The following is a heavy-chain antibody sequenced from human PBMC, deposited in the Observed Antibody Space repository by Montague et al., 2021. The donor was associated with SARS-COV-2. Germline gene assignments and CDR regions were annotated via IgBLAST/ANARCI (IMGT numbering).Heavy chain of an antibody. CDR1: GFTFTHYE. CDR3: ARDREYCSSASCYDIYYGMDV. Sequence: SLRLSCAASGFTFTHYEMNWVRQAPGKGLEWVSYISSSGSIIYYADSVKGRLTISRDVAENSLYLQMSSLRAEDTAVYYCARDREYCSSASCYDIYYGMDVWGPGTTVTVSS. CDR2: ISSSGSII. J-gene: IGHJ6*02. V-gene: IGHV3-48*03. D-gene: IGHD2-2*01.